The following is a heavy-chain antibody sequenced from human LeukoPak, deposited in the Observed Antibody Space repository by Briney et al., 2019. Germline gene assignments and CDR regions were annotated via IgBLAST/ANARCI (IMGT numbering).Heavy chain of an antibody. V-gene: IGHV3-48*01. Sequence: GGSLRLSCATSGFTFSSYGMTWVRQAPGPGLEWFSYISSSSTIYYADSVKGRFTITRDNAKNCLYLQLNSLRAEDTAVYYCARSLVVAATYPYHWGQGALVTVSS. CDR1: GFTFSSYG. J-gene: IGHJ5*02. CDR3: ARSLVVAATYPYH. D-gene: IGHD2-15*01. CDR2: ISSSSTI.